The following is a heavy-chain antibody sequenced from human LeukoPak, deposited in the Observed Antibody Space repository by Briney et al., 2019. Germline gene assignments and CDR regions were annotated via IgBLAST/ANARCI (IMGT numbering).Heavy chain of an antibody. CDR1: GGTFSSYA. Sequence: ASVKVSCKASGGTFSSYAISWVRQAPGQGLEWMGWISAYNGNTNYAQKLQGRVTMTTDTSTSTAYMELRSLRSDDTAVYYCARVPYDSSGYQIVELDYWGQGTLVTVSS. D-gene: IGHD3-22*01. CDR3: ARVPYDSSGYQIVELDY. V-gene: IGHV1-18*01. CDR2: ISAYNGNT. J-gene: IGHJ4*02.